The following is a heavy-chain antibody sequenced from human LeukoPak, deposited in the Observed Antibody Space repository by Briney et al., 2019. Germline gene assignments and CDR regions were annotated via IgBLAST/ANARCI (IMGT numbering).Heavy chain of an antibody. CDR1: GGSFSGYY. V-gene: IGHV4-34*01. CDR2: INHSGST. D-gene: IGHD4-17*01. Sequence: PSETLSLTCAVYGGSFSGYYWSWIRQPPGKGLEWIGEINHSGSTNYNPSLKSRVTISVDTSKNQFSLKLSSVTAADTAVYYCASRTVENQFDYWAREPWSPSPQ. J-gene: IGHJ4*02. CDR3: ASRTVENQFDY.